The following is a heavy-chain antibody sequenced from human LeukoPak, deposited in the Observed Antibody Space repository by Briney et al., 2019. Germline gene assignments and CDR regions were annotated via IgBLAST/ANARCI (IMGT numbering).Heavy chain of an antibody. CDR3: ASSVLVDVRGAYDY. J-gene: IGHJ4*02. CDR2: ISWNSGSI. V-gene: IGHV3-9*01. Sequence: PGRSLRLSCAASGFTFDDYAMHWVRQAPGKGLEWVSDISWNSGSIGYADSVKGRFTNSRDNAKNSLYLQMNSLRAEDTALYYCASSVLVDVRGAYDYWGQGALVTVSS. D-gene: IGHD2-15*01. CDR1: GFTFDDYA.